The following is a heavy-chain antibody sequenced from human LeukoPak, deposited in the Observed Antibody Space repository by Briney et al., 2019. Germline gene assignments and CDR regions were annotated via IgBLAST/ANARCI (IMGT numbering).Heavy chain of an antibody. Sequence: SETLSLTCTVSGGSISTSNYYWGWIRQPPGKGLEWIGNIFSGSTYYSPSLRSRVTISLDTSRNQFSLKLNSVTAADTAVYYCAKSNGYGLVDIWGQGTMVTVSS. CDR2: IFSGST. J-gene: IGHJ3*02. V-gene: IGHV4-39*07. CDR3: AKSNGYGLVDI. CDR1: GGSISTSNYY. D-gene: IGHD3-10*01.